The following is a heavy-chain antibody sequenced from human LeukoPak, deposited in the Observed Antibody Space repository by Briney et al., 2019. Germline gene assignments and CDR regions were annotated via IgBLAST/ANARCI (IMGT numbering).Heavy chain of an antibody. Sequence: GASVKVSCKASGYTFTSYAMNWVRQAPGQGLEWMGIINPSDGSTSYPQRFQGRVTMTRDTSTSTVYMELSSLISEDSALYYCARSAYTYSSYFDYWGQGTLVTVSS. V-gene: IGHV1-46*01. J-gene: IGHJ4*02. CDR1: GYTFTSYA. CDR3: ARSAYTYSSYFDY. D-gene: IGHD5-18*01. CDR2: INPSDGST.